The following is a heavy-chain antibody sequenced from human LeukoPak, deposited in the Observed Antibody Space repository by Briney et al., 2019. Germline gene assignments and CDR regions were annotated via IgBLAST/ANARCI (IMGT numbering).Heavy chain of an antibody. D-gene: IGHD2-21*01. CDR3: ARDEGHIVVVSDAFDI. CDR2: ISAYNGNT. CDR1: GYTFTSYG. J-gene: IGHJ3*02. Sequence: ASVKVSCKASGYTFTSYGISWVRQAPGQGLEWMGWISAYNGNTNYAQKLQGRVTMTTDTSTSTAYMELRSLGSDDTAVYYCARDEGHIVVVSDAFDIWGQGTMVTVSS. V-gene: IGHV1-18*01.